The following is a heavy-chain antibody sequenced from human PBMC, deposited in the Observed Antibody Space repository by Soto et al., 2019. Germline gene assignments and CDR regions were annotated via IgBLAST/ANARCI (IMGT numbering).Heavy chain of an antibody. V-gene: IGHV4-4*02. CDR3: ARDWVVAATKYFQH. J-gene: IGHJ1*01. CDR2: IYHSGST. Sequence: SETLSLTCAVSSGSISSSNWWSWVRQPPGKGLEWIGEIYHSGSTNYNPSLKSRVTISVDKSKNQFSLKLSSVTAADTAVYYCARDWVVAATKYFQHWGQGTLVTVSS. CDR1: SGSISSSNW. D-gene: IGHD2-15*01.